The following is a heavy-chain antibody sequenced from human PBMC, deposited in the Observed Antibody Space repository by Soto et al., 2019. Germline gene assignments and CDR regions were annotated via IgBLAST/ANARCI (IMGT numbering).Heavy chain of an antibody. V-gene: IGHV3-15*01. CDR3: TTLGFDP. CDR1: GSTFSNAW. CDR2: GKSKSNGGTT. J-gene: IGHJ5*02. Sequence: EVQLVESGGGLVKPGGSLRLSCAASGSTFSNAWMSWVRQAPGKGLEWVGRGKSKSNGGTTDYAASVKGRFTISRDDSKNTLYLQMNSLKTEDTAVYYCTTLGFDPWGQGTLVTVSS.